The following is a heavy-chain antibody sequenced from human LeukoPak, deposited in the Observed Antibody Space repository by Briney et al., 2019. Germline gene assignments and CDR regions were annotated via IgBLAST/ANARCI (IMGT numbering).Heavy chain of an antibody. CDR2: IIPIFGTA. V-gene: IGHV1-69*05. CDR1: GGTFSSYA. Sequence: SVKVSCKASGGTFSSYAISWVRQAHGQGLEWMGGIIPIFGTANYAQKFQGRVTITTDESTSTAYMELSSLRSEDTAVYYCARVPYCSGGSCYLGGYYYYYMDVWGKGTTVTVSS. D-gene: IGHD2-15*01. J-gene: IGHJ6*03. CDR3: ARVPYCSGGSCYLGGYYYYYMDV.